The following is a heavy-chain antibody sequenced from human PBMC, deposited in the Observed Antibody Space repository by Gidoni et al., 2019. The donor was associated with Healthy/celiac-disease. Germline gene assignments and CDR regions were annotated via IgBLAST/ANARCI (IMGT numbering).Heavy chain of an antibody. Sequence: QLQLVQSGAEVKKPGPAVKVSCTASGYTFTSYGISWVRQAPGRGLEWMGWISAYNGNTNYAQKLQGRVTMTTDTSTSTAYMELRSLRSDDTAVYYCARGPHLTMIVVVAPFDYWGQGTLVTVSS. CDR3: ARGPHLTMIVVVAPFDY. CDR1: GYTFTSYG. J-gene: IGHJ4*02. D-gene: IGHD3-22*01. V-gene: IGHV1-18*01. CDR2: ISAYNGNT.